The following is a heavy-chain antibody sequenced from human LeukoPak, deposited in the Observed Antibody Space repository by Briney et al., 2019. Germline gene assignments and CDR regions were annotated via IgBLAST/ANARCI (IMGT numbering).Heavy chain of an antibody. D-gene: IGHD2-2*01. J-gene: IGHJ4*02. CDR1: GYSFTSYW. CDR3: ARHRYRSSTSCGWGGYFDY. Sequence: GESLKISCKGSGYSFTSYWIGCVRQLPGKGVVWMGIMYPGDSDTRYSPSFQGQVTISADKSISTAYLQCSSLKASDTAMYYCARHRYRSSTSCGWGGYFDYWGQGTLVTVSS. V-gene: IGHV5-51*01. CDR2: MYPGDSDT.